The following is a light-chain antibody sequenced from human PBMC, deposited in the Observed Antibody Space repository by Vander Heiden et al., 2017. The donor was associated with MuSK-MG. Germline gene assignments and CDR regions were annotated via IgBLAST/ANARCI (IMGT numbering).Light chain of an antibody. Sequence: IVMTQSPDSLAVSLGERATINCKSSQSVLYSSNNKNNLAWYQQKSGQPPKLLIYRASTRESGVPDRFSGSGSGTDFTLTISSLQAEDVAVYYCQQYYSTPRTFGQGTKVEIK. J-gene: IGKJ1*01. CDR3: QQYYSTPRT. V-gene: IGKV4-1*01. CDR2: RAS. CDR1: QSVLYSSNNKNN.